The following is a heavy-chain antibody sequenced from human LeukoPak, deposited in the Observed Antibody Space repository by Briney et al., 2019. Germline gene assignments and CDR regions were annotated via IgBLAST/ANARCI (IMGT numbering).Heavy chain of an antibody. V-gene: IGHV3-11*01. Sequence: PGGSLRLSCAASGFTFSDYYMRWLRQAPGKGVEWVSYISSSGSTIYYADSVKGRFTISRDNAKNSLYLQMNSLRAEDTAVYYCARGATTVTSYYYYYYMDVWGKGTTVTISS. J-gene: IGHJ6*03. CDR2: ISSSGSTI. CDR3: ARGATTVTSYYYYYYMDV. D-gene: IGHD4-17*01. CDR1: GFTFSDYY.